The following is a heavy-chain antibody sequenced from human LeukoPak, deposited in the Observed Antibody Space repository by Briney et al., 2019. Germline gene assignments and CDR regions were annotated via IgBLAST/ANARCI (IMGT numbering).Heavy chain of an antibody. CDR2: IYTSGST. CDR3: ARDHAIFGVVS. CDR1: GGSISSGSYY. V-gene: IGHV4-61*02. D-gene: IGHD3-3*01. Sequence: SQTLSLTCTVSGGSISSGSYYWSWIRQPAGKGLEWIGRIYTSGSTNYNPSLKSRVTISVDTSKNQFSLKLSSVTAADTAVYYCARDHAIFGVVSWSQGTLVTVSS. J-gene: IGHJ4*02.